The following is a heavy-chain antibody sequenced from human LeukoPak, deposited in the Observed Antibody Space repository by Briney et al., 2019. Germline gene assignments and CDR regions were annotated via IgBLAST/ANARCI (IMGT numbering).Heavy chain of an antibody. CDR2: IYYSGST. V-gene: IGHV4-59*01. Sequence: PETLSLTCAVSRGSISSYYWSWIRQPPGEGLGWIGYIYYSGSTNYNPSLKSRVTISVDTSKNQFSLKLSSVTAADTAVYYCARAGTGSYSIYYYYGMDVWGQGTTVTVSS. CDR1: RGSISSYY. J-gene: IGHJ6*02. D-gene: IGHD1-26*01. CDR3: ARAGTGSYSIYYYYGMDV.